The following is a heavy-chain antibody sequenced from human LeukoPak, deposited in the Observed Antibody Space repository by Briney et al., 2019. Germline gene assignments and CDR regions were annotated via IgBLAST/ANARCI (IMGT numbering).Heavy chain of an antibody. CDR2: ITYNSGTI. CDR3: ARDSGYSYADDY. CDR1: GFTFSSYN. D-gene: IGHD5-18*01. Sequence: PGGSLRLSCAASGFTFSSYNINWVRQAPGKGLEWVSYITYNSGTIFYADSVKGRFTISRENAKDSLYLQMSSLRDEDTAVYYCARDSGYSYADDYWGQGTLVTVSS. J-gene: IGHJ4*02. V-gene: IGHV3-48*02.